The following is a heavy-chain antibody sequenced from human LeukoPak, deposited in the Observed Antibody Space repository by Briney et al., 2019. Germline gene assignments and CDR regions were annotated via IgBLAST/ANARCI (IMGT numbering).Heavy chain of an antibody. D-gene: IGHD1-1*01. CDR2: INHSGST. J-gene: IGHJ4*02. Sequence: SETLSLTCAVYGGSFSGYYRSWIRQPPGKGLEWIVEINHSGSTNYNPSLKSRVTISVDTSKNQFSLKLSSVTAADTAVYYCARSGALDYWGQGTLVTVSS. V-gene: IGHV4-34*01. CDR3: ARSGALDY. CDR1: GGSFSGYY.